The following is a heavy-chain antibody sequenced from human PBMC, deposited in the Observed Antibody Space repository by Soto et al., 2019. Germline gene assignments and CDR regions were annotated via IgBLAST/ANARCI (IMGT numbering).Heavy chain of an antibody. CDR3: ASLTTLPYGDSRVNWFDP. CDR2: ISYDGSNK. Sequence: QVQLVESGGGVVQPGRSLRLSCAASGFTFSSYAMHWVRQAPGKGLEWVAVISYDGSNKYYADSVKGRFTISRDNSKNTLYLQINSLRAEDTAVYYCASLTTLPYGDSRVNWFDPWGQGTLVTVSS. V-gene: IGHV3-30-3*01. J-gene: IGHJ5*02. D-gene: IGHD4-17*01. CDR1: GFTFSSYA.